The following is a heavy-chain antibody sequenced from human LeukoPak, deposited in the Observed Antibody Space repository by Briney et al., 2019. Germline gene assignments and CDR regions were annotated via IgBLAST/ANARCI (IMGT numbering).Heavy chain of an antibody. Sequence: SETLSLTCAVYGGSFSGYYWSWIRQPPGKGLEWIGEINHSGSTNYNPSLKSRVTISVDTSKNQFSLKLSSVTAADTAVHYCARRNGDYVNYWGQGTLVTVSS. CDR2: INHSGST. CDR3: ARRNGDYVNY. D-gene: IGHD4-17*01. CDR1: GGSFSGYY. J-gene: IGHJ4*02. V-gene: IGHV4-34*01.